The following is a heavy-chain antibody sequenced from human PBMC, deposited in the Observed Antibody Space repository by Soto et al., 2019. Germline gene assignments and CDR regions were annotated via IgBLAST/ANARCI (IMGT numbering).Heavy chain of an antibody. J-gene: IGHJ6*03. CDR3: ARSSLPVARYYYYMDV. Sequence: QVQLVQSGAEVKKPGSSVKVSCKASGGTFSSYTISWVRQAPGQGLEWMGRIIPILGIANYAQKFQGRVTITADKSTSTAYMELSSLRSEDTAVYYCARSSLPVARYYYYMDVWGKGTTVTVSS. D-gene: IGHD2-2*01. CDR2: IIPILGIA. V-gene: IGHV1-69*02. CDR1: GGTFSSYT.